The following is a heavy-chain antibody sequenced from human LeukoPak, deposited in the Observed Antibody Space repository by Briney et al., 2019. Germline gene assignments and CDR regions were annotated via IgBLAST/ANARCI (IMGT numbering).Heavy chain of an antibody. V-gene: IGHV3-48*04. J-gene: IGHJ4*02. CDR2: ISWNSGSI. D-gene: IGHD1-26*01. CDR3: ARDIAHWGSYHEFV. CDR1: GFTFSSYS. Sequence: GGSLRLSCAASGFTFSSYSMNWVRHAPGKGLEWVSGISWNSGSIGYADSVKGRFTISRDNAKNSLYLQMNSLRAEDTAVYYCARDIAHWGSYHEFVWGQGTLVTVSS.